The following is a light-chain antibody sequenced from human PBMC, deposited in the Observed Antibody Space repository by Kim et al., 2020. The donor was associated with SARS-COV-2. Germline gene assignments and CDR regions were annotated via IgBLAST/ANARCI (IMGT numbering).Light chain of an antibody. CDR3: QQSYITPFT. CDR2: AAS. J-gene: IGKJ3*01. CDR1: QSIIRH. V-gene: IGKV1-39*01. Sequence: AAVGDRVTITCRTNQSIIRHLKWYHQKQGRAPKLLIYAASTLQGGVPSRFSGSGSETDFTLTISSLQPEDFGTYFCQQSYITPFTFGPGTKVDIK.